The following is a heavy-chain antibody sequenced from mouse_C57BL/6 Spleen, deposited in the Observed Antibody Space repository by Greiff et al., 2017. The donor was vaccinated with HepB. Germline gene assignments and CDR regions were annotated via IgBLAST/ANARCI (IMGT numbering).Heavy chain of an antibody. D-gene: IGHD2-1*01. CDR1: GYAFTNYL. Sequence: QVQLQQSGAELVRPGTSVKVSCRASGYAFTNYLIEWVQQRPGQGLEWIGVINHGSGGTNYNEKFKGRATLTADKASSTAYMQLSSLTSEDSAVYFCASSGNYDGGDYWGQGTTLTVSS. CDR3: ASSGNYDGGDY. J-gene: IGHJ2*01. V-gene: IGHV1-54*01. CDR2: INHGSGGT.